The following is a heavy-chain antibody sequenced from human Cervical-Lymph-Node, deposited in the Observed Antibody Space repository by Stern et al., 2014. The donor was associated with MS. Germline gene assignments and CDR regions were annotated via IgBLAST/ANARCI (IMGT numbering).Heavy chain of an antibody. J-gene: IGHJ5*02. CDR2: INLNSGDT. CDR3: ARGTLADP. Sequence: QVQLVQSGAEVKTPAASVKVSCKTSGYTFTDHHLHWVRQDPGQGVEWMGWINLNSGDTNYAQKFQGRVTVTRDTSISTAYMELSSLKADDTAVYYCARGTLADPWGQGTLVTVSS. V-gene: IGHV1-2*02. CDR1: GYTFTDHH. D-gene: IGHD3-10*01.